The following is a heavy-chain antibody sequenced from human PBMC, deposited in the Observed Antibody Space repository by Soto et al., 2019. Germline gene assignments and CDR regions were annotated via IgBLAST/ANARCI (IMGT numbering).Heavy chain of an antibody. CDR3: ARTLSGGFDY. CDR2: IHNGRTP. J-gene: IGHJ4*02. V-gene: IGHV4-59*01. Sequence: QVQLQESGPGLVKPSETLSLTCTVSGDSLTRNYWSWIRQSPGKGLEWLAFIHNGRTPNYNPSLVARVSISVDPSKSQLSLNLNSVTAADTAVYYCARTLSGGFDYWGQGTLVTVSS. CDR1: GDSLTRNY.